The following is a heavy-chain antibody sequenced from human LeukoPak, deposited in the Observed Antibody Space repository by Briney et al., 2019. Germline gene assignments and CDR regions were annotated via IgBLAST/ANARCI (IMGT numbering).Heavy chain of an antibody. V-gene: IGHV1-2*02. D-gene: IGHD3-10*01. CDR1: GYTFTSYY. Sequence: ASVKVSCKASGYTFTSYYMHWVRQAPGQGLEWMGWINPNSGGTNYAQKFQGRVTMTRDTSISTAYMELSRLRSDDTAVYYCARDPTYYYGSGSYYVFDYWGQGTLVTVSS. CDR3: ARDPTYYYGSGSYYVFDY. J-gene: IGHJ4*02. CDR2: INPNSGGT.